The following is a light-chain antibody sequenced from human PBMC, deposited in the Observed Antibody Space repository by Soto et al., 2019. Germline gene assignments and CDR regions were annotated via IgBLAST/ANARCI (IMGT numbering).Light chain of an antibody. V-gene: IGLV2-23*01. CDR1: SSDVGSYNL. CDR3: CSYAGRSTLV. CDR2: EGS. J-gene: IGLJ3*02. Sequence: QSALTQPASVSGSPGLSITISCTGSSSDVGSYNLVSWHQQYPGKAPKLMIYEGSKRPSGVSNRFSGSKSGNTASLTISGLQAEDEADYYCCSYAGRSTLVFGGGTKLTVL.